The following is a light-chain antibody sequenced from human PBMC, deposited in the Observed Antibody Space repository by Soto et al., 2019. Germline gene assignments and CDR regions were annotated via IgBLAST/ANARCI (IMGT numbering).Light chain of an antibody. CDR2: GAS. CDR3: QQYGNAPRT. J-gene: IGKJ1*01. V-gene: IGKV3-20*01. Sequence: EIVLTQSPGTLSLSTGVRDTLSCRASLSVSSSYLVWYQQNSGQAPRLLIYGASSRDTGIADRFSGSGSGTDFTLTISRLEPADFQVYYCQQYGNAPRTFGQRTKVEIK. CDR1: LSVSSSY.